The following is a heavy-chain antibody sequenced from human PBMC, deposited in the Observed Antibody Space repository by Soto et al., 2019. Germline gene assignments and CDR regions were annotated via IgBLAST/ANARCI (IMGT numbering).Heavy chain of an antibody. J-gene: IGHJ4*02. CDR3: ARVYSSSLAN. CDR2: ISHSGST. D-gene: IGHD6-6*01. Sequence: SETLSLTCTVSGGSVSSGSYYWSWVRQPPGKGLEWIGYISHSGSTHYNPSLKSRVTISVDTSKNQFSLNLTSVTAADTAVYDCARVYSSSLANWGQGTLVTVSS. V-gene: IGHV4-61*01. CDR1: GGSVSSGSYY.